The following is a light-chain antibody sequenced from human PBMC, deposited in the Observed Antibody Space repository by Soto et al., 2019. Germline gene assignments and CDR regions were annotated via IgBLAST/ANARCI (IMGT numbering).Light chain of an antibody. CDR2: DAS. CDR3: QQYNNWPRT. Sequence: EFVLTQSPGTLSLSPGERATLSCRASQTVRNNYLAWYQQKPGQAPGLLIYDASTRATGIPARFSGSGSGTEFTLTISSLQSEDFAVYYCQQYNNWPRTFGQGTKVDIK. V-gene: IGKV3-15*01. J-gene: IGKJ1*01. CDR1: QTVRNN.